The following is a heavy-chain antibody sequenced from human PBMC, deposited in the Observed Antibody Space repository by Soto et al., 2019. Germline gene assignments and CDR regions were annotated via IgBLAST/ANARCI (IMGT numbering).Heavy chain of an antibody. CDR2: IYYTGNT. CDR1: GGSISSGGYY. D-gene: IGHD6-19*01. J-gene: IGHJ4*02. CDR3: ARARTSSAVDFDY. V-gene: IGHV4-61*08. Sequence: SETLSLTCTVSGGSISSGGYYWSWIRQHPGKGLEWIGYIYYTGNTNYNPSLKSRVTISVDTSKNQFSLKLTSLTAADTAVYYCARARTSSAVDFDYWGQGTLVTVSS.